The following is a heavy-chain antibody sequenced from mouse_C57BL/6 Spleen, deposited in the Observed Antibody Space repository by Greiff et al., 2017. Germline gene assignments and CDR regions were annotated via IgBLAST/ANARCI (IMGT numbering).Heavy chain of an antibody. J-gene: IGHJ3*01. V-gene: IGHV1-15*01. D-gene: IGHD2-2*01. Sequence: QVQLQQSGAELVRPGASVTLSCKASGYTFTDYEMHWVKQTPVHGLEWIGAIDPETGGTAYNQKFKGKAILTADKSSSTAYMELRSLTSEDSAVYYCTRLVTTGFAYWGQGPLVTVSA. CDR3: TRLVTTGFAY. CDR1: GYTFTDYE. CDR2: IDPETGGT.